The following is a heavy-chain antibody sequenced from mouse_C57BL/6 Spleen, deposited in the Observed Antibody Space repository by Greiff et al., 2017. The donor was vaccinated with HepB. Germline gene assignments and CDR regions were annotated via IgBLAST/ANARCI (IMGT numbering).Heavy chain of an antibody. Sequence: VQLKESGPGMVKPSQSLSLTCTVTGYSITSGYDWHWIRPFPGNKLEWMGYISYSGSTNYNPSLKSRISITHDTSKNHFFLKLNSVTTEDTATYYCARGGGYYSLDYWGQGTTLTVSS. J-gene: IGHJ2*01. CDR3: ARGGGYYSLDY. CDR1: GYSITSGYD. D-gene: IGHD2-3*01. CDR2: ISYSGST. V-gene: IGHV3-1*01.